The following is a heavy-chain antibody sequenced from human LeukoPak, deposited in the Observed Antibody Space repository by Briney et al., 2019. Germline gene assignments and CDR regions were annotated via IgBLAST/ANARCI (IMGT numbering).Heavy chain of an antibody. V-gene: IGHV1-3*01. CDR2: INAGNGDT. CDR1: GYTFTTYA. Sequence: GASVKVSCKASGYTFTTYALHWVRPAPGQRLEWMGWINAGNGDTKYSQKFQGRVTITRDTSASTAYMELSSLRSEDRGVYYCASQILNWFDPWGQGTLVTVSS. D-gene: IGHD2/OR15-2a*01. CDR3: ASQILNWFDP. J-gene: IGHJ5*02.